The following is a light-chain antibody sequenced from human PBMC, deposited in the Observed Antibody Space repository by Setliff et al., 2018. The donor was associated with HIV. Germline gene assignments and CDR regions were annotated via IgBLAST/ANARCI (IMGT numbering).Light chain of an antibody. V-gene: IGLV2-14*01. Sequence: LTQPASVSGSPGQSITISCTGTSSDVGGYNYVSWYQQHPGKAPKLMIYDVSKRPSGVSNRFSGSKSGNTASLTISGLQAEDEADYYCSSYTSSSTYVFGTGTKVTVL. CDR1: SSDVGGYNY. CDR3: SSYTSSSTYV. CDR2: DVS. J-gene: IGLJ1*01.